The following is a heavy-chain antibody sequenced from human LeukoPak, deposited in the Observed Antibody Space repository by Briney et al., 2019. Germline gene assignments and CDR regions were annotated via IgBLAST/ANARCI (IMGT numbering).Heavy chain of an antibody. CDR2: INPNSGGT. J-gene: IGHJ6*02. D-gene: IGHD3-9*01. CDR3: ARVNILTGYPYYYYGMDV. V-gene: IGHV1-2*02. Sequence: VSVKVSCKASGYTFTGYYMHWVRQAPGQGLEWMGWINPNSGGTNYAQKFQGRVTMTRDTSISTAYMELSRLRSDDTAVYYCARVNILTGYPYYYYGMDVWGQGTTVTVSS. CDR1: GYTFTGYY.